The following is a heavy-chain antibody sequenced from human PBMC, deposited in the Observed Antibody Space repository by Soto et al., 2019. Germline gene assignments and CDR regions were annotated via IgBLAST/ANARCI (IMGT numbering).Heavy chain of an antibody. J-gene: IGHJ6*02. CDR2: IWYDGSNK. Sequence: TGGSLRLSCAASGFTFSSYGMHWVRQAPGKGLEWVAVIWYDGSNKYYADSVKGRFTISRDNSKNTLYLQMNSLRAEDTAVYYCARDARKPVTTDYYYYGMDVWGQGTTVTV. CDR1: GFTFSSYG. D-gene: IGHD4-17*01. CDR3: ARDARKPVTTDYYYYGMDV. V-gene: IGHV3-33*01.